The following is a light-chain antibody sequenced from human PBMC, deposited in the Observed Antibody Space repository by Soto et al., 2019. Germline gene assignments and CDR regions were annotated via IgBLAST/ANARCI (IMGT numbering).Light chain of an antibody. J-gene: IGLJ1*01. Sequence: QSALTQPPSVSGSPGQSVTISCTGTSTDFVSYNRVSWYQQPPGTAPKLIIYEASNRPSGVPDRFSGSKSGNTASLTISGLQAEDEADYYCTSFTSASTYVFGSGTKVTVL. CDR3: TSFTSASTYV. CDR1: STDFVSYNR. V-gene: IGLV2-18*02. CDR2: EAS.